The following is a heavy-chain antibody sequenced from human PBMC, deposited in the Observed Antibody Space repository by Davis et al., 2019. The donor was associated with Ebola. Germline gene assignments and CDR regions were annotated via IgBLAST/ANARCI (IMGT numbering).Heavy chain of an antibody. CDR3: ARETPYYEFWSGYTRGLDV. D-gene: IGHD3-3*01. CDR2: IYYSGST. V-gene: IGHV4-59*12. J-gene: IGHJ6*02. Sequence: MPSQTLSLTCTVSGGSISSYYWSWIRQPPGKGLEWVGYIYYSGSTNYNPSLKSRVTISVDTSKNQFSLKLSSVTAADTAVYYCARETPYYEFWSGYTRGLDVWGQGTTVTVSS. CDR1: GGSISSYY.